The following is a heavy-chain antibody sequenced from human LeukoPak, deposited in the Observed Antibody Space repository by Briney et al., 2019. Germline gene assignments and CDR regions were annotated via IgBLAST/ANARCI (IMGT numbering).Heavy chain of an antibody. Sequence: ASVKVSCKASGYTFTGYYIHWLRQAPGQGLEWMGWISAYNGNTHYAQNFQGRVTMTTDTSTSTAYMELRSLRSDDTALYYCARDPEGTYSGTYEGDWFDPWGQGTLVTVSS. J-gene: IGHJ5*02. CDR2: ISAYNGNT. D-gene: IGHD1-26*01. CDR3: ARDPEGTYSGTYEGDWFDP. CDR1: GYTFTGYY. V-gene: IGHV1-18*04.